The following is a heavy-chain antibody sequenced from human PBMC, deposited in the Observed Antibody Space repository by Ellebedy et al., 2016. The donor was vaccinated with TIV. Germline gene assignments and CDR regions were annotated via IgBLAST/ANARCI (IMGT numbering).Heavy chain of an antibody. J-gene: IGHJ4*02. CDR1: GGSISSYY. D-gene: IGHD6-6*01. V-gene: IGHV4-59*01. CDR2: IYYSWST. Sequence: MPSETLSLTCTVSGGSISSYYWSWIRQPPGKGLEWIGYIYYSWSTNYNPSLKSRVTISVDTSKTQFSLKLSSVTAADTAMYYCASANVAAPLAYWGQGTLVTVSS. CDR3: ASANVAAPLAY.